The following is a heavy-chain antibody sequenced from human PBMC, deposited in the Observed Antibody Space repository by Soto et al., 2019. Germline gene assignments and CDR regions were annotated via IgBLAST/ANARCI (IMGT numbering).Heavy chain of an antibody. CDR1: GYTFTSYY. CDR2: INPSGGST. J-gene: IGHJ4*02. CDR3: ARDQTSEGYYDSSGYGFDY. V-gene: IGHV1-46*01. D-gene: IGHD3-22*01. Sequence: ASVKVSCKASGYTFTSYYMHWARQAPGQGLEWMGIINPSGGSTSYAQKFQGRVTMTRDTSTSTVYMELSSLRSEDTAVYYCARDQTSEGYYDSSGYGFDYWGQGTLVTVPQ.